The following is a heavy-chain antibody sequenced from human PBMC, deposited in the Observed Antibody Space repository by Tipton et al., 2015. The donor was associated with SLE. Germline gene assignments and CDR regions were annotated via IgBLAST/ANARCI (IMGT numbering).Heavy chain of an antibody. CDR3: AKDYYDFWSAVDY. CDR2: ISGSGGST. Sequence: GSLRLSCAASGFTFSSYAMSWVRQAPGKGLEWVSTISGSGGSTYYADSVKGRFTISRDNSKNTVYLQMNSLRGEDTAIYYCAKDYYDFWSAVDYWGQGTRVTVSS. V-gene: IGHV3-23*01. D-gene: IGHD3-3*01. CDR1: GFTFSSYA. J-gene: IGHJ4*02.